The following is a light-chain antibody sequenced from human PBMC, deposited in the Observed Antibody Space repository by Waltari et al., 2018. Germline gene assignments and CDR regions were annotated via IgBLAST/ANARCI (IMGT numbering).Light chain of an antibody. Sequence: EIVMTQSPATLSVSPGERATLSCRASQSVSSNLAWYQQKPGQAPRLLIYGASTMATGIPARFSGSGAGTEVTLTISSLQSEDFAVYYGQQYNNWPPITFGQGTRLGIK. CDR3: QQYNNWPPIT. V-gene: IGKV3-15*01. CDR1: QSVSSN. J-gene: IGKJ5*01. CDR2: GAS.